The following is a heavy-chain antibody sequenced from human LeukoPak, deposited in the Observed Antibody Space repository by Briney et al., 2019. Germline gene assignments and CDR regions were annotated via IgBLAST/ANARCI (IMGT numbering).Heavy chain of an antibody. V-gene: IGHV1-69*13. D-gene: IGHD3-10*01. CDR3: AATGVRGVMWRNYYYGMDV. Sequence: SVKVSCKASGGTFSSYAISWVRQAPGQGLEWMGGIIPIFGTANYAQKFQGRVTITADESTSTAYMELSSLRSEDTAVYYCAATGVRGVMWRNYYYGMDVWGQGTTVTVSS. J-gene: IGHJ6*02. CDR2: IIPIFGTA. CDR1: GGTFSSYA.